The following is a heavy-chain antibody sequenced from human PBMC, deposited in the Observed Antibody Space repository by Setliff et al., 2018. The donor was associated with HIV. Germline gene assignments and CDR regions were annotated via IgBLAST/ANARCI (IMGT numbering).Heavy chain of an antibody. J-gene: IGHJ4*02. Sequence: PSETLSLTCTVSGGSISSGGYYWSWIRQHPGRGLEWIGHIFHSGSTYFNPSLKNRVSMSIDTSQNQFSLRLNSLTAADTAVYYCARDVRINTNFRLYYYYSYFDYWGQGALVTVSS. CDR3: ARDVRINTNFRLYYYYSYFDY. CDR2: IFHSGST. D-gene: IGHD3-22*01. CDR1: GGSISSGGYY. V-gene: IGHV4-31*03.